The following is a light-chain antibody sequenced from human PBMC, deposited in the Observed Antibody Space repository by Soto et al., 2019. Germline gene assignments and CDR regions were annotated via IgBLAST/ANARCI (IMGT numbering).Light chain of an antibody. Sequence: QSVLTQPASVSGSPGQSITISCTGTSSDVGGYNFVSWYQQHPGNAPKLLIFEVKNRPSGVSSRFSGSKSANTASLTISGLQAEDEATYYCFSYTRITTLYVVFGGGTKVTVL. V-gene: IGLV2-14*01. CDR2: EVK. CDR1: SSDVGGYNF. CDR3: FSYTRITTLYVV. J-gene: IGLJ2*01.